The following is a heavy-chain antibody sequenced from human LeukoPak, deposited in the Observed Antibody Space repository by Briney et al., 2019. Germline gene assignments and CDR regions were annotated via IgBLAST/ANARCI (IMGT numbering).Heavy chain of an antibody. CDR2: IIPILGIA. CDR1: GGTFSSSA. D-gene: IGHD2-2*01. V-gene: IGHV1-69*04. J-gene: IGHJ4*02. Sequence: ASVKVSCKASGGTFSSSAISWVRQAPGQGLEWMGRIIPILGIANYAQKFQGRVTITADKSTSTAYMELSSLRSEDTAVYYCASGYCSSTSCYFYYWGQGTLVTVSS. CDR3: ASGYCSSTSCYFYY.